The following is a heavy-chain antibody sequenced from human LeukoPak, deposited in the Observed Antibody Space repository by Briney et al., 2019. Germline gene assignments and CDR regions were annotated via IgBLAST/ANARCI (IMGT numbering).Heavy chain of an antibody. CDR2: LYSSGTT. CDR1: GVTVSSNY. J-gene: IGHJ4*02. V-gene: IGHV3-53*01. Sequence: PGGSLRLSSAASGVTVSSNYMSWVRQAPGKGLEWVSLLYSSGTTHYAGSVKGRFTISRDNSKNTLYLQMNSLRAEDTAVYYCARDKTYFDYWGRGTLVTVSS. CDR3: ARDKTYFDY.